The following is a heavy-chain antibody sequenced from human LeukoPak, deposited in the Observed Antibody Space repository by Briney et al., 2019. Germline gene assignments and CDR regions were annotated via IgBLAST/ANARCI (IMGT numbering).Heavy chain of an antibody. J-gene: IGHJ4*02. CDR1: GYTFTSYA. CDR3: ARDDLRYSGYDWGGY. CDR2: INTNTGNP. V-gene: IGHV7-4-1*02. D-gene: IGHD5-12*01. Sequence: ASVKVSCKASGYTFTSYAMNWVRQAPGQGLEWMGWINTNTGNPTYAQGFTGRFVFSLDTAVSTAYLQISSLQAEDTGVYYCARDDLRYSGYDWGGYWGQGTLVTVSS.